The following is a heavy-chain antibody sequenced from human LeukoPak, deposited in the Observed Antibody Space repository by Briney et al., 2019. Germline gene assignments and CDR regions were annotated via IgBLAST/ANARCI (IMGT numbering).Heavy chain of an antibody. J-gene: IGHJ4*02. D-gene: IGHD6-6*01. CDR1: GGSISSYY. Sequence: PSETLSLTCTVSGGSISSYYWSWIRQPPGKGLEWVGYIYYSGSTNYNPSLKSRVTISVDTSKNQFSLKLSSVTAADTAVYYCARPAIAARPEDYWGQGTLVTVSS. CDR3: ARPAIAARPEDY. CDR2: IYYSGST. V-gene: IGHV4-59*08.